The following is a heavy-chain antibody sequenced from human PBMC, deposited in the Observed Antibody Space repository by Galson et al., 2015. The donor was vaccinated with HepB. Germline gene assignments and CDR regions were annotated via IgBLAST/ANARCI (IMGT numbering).Heavy chain of an antibody. Sequence: SLRLSCAASGFTFDDYAMHWVRQAPGKGLEWVSGISWNSGSIGYADSVKGRFTISRDNAKNSLYLQMNSLRAEDTALYYCASSHRGYYFDYWGQGTLVTVSS. D-gene: IGHD2-15*01. CDR2: ISWNSGSI. V-gene: IGHV3-9*01. CDR3: ASSHRGYYFDY. CDR1: GFTFDDYA. J-gene: IGHJ4*02.